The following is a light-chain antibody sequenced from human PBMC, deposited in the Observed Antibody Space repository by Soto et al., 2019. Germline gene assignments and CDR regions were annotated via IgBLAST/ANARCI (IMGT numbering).Light chain of an antibody. CDR1: QSVDIN. J-gene: IGKJ5*01. Sequence: EIVLTQSPGTLSVSPGDRVTLSCGASQSVDINLAWYQQRAGQAPRLLVYGASTKATDMPGRFSGSGSGTDFTLTISCLQSEDSAVYFCQQYNNWPFSFGQGTRLEIK. CDR3: QQYNNWPFS. V-gene: IGKV3-15*01. CDR2: GAS.